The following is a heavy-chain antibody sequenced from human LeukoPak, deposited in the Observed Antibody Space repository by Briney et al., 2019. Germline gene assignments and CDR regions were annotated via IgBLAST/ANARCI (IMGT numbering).Heavy chain of an antibody. CDR3: AKRGVPITLFDY. CDR2: ISGSGGST. CDR1: GFTFSSYS. J-gene: IGHJ4*02. D-gene: IGHD3-10*01. V-gene: IGHV3-23*01. Sequence: GGSLRLSCAASGFTFSSYSMNWVRQAPGKGLEWVSTISGSGGSTYYADSVKGRFTISRDNSKNTLYLQMNGLRAEDTAIYYCAKRGVPITLFDYWGQGTLVTVSS.